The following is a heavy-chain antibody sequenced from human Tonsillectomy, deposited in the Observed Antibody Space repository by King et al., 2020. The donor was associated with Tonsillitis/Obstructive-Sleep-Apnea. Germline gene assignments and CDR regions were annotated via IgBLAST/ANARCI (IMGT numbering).Heavy chain of an antibody. J-gene: IGHJ4*02. V-gene: IGHV4-31*03. CDR2: IYYSGST. D-gene: IGHD3-3*01. CDR1: GGSISSGGFY. Sequence: VQLQESGPGLVKPSQTLSLTCTVSGGSISSGGFYWSWIRQHPGKGLEWIGYIYYSGSTYYNPSLKSRVTISVDTSKNQFSLKLSSVTAADTAVYYCASTTIFGVVIYYFDYWGQGTLVTVSS. CDR3: ASTTIFGVVIYYFDY.